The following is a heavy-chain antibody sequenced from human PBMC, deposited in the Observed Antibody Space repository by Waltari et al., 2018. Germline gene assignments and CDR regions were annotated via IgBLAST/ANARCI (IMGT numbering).Heavy chain of an antibody. J-gene: IGHJ5*02. D-gene: IGHD2-2*01. CDR1: GGSFSGYY. CDR2: INHSGTT. CDR3: ARDGEDIVVVPAAYSWFDP. V-gene: IGHV4-34*01. Sequence: QVQLQQWGAGLLKPSETLSLTCAVYGGSFSGYYWSWIRQPPGKGLEWMGEINHSGTTNYNPSLNSRVTISVDTSKNQFSLKLSSVTAADTAVYYCARDGEDIVVVPAAYSWFDPWGQGTLVTVSS.